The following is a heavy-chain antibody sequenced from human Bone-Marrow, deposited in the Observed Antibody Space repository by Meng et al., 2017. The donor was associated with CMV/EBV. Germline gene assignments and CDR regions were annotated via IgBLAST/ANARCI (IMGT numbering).Heavy chain of an antibody. CDR1: GGTFSSYS. CDR3: ARDSAYYGMDV. CDR2: IIPIHEIA. J-gene: IGHJ6*02. V-gene: IGHV1-69*04. Sequence: SVKVSCKASGGTFSSYSISWVRQAPGQGLEWMGRIIPIHEIANYAQKFQGRVTISADKSTNTSYMELSRLRSEDTAVYYCARDSAYYGMDVWGQGTTVTVYS.